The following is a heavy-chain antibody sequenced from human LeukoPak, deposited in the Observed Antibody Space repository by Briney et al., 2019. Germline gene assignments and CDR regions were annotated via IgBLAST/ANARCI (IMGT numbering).Heavy chain of an antibody. J-gene: IGHJ6*02. Sequence: GGSLRLSCAASGFTFSSYEMNWVRQAPGKGLEWVSYISSSGSTIYYADSVKGRFTISRGNAKNSLYLQMNSLRAEDTAVYYCARVYYDFWSGYYSDYYYGMDVWGQGTTVTVSS. V-gene: IGHV3-48*03. D-gene: IGHD3-3*01. CDR2: ISSSGSTI. CDR3: ARVYYDFWSGYYSDYYYGMDV. CDR1: GFTFSSYE.